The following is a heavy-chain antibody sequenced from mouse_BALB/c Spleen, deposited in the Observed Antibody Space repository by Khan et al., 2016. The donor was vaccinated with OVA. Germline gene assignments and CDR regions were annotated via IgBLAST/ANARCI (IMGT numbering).Heavy chain of an antibody. CDR1: GYSFTGYN. J-gene: IGHJ3*01. Sequence: LVKTGASVKLSCKASGYSFTGYNMHWVKKSHGKSLEWIGYISCYNGSTTSNQKFKGKATFTVDTSSSTVYMQFNSLTAADSAVYYCAREDYNGSSSFAYWGQGTLVTVSA. CDR3: AREDYNGSSSFAY. CDR2: ISCYNGST. D-gene: IGHD1-1*01. V-gene: IGHV1S34*01.